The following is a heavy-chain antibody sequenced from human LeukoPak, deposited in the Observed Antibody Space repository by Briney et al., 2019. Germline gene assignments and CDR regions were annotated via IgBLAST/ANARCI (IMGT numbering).Heavy chain of an antibody. V-gene: IGHV4-34*01. D-gene: IGHD3-10*01. CDR3: ARGRGTMVRGVIAYYYYYYGMDV. CDR2: INHSGST. CDR1: GGSFSGYY. J-gene: IGHJ6*02. Sequence: SETLSLTCAVYGGSFSGYYWSWIRQPPGKGLEWLGVINHSGSTNYNPSLKSRVTISVDTSKNQFSLKLSSVTAADTAVYYCARGRGTMVRGVIAYYYYYYGMDVWGQGTTVTVSS.